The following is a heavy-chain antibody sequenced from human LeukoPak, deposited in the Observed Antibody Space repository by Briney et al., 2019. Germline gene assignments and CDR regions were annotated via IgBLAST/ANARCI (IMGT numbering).Heavy chain of an antibody. CDR1: GYTFTGYY. V-gene: IGHV1-2*04. J-gene: IGHJ4*02. D-gene: IGHD3-10*01. CDR2: INPNSGGT. Sequence: ASVKVSCKASGYTFTGYYMHWVRQAPGQGLEWMGWINPNSGGTNYAQKFQGWVTMTRDTSISTAYMELSRLRSDDTAVYYCARDSLYGSGSYGFDYWGQGTLVTVSS. CDR3: ARDSLYGSGSYGFDY.